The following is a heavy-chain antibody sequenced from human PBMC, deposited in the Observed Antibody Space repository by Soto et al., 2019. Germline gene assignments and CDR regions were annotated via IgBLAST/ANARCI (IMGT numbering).Heavy chain of an antibody. CDR1: GGSITSSFY. D-gene: IGHD6-13*01. Sequence: QLQLQESGPGLVKPSETLSLSCIVSGGSITSSFYWGWIRQPPGKGLEWIGSIYGTGNTYYNPSLKGRVTISADTSKNQFSLNLISVTAADTAVYYCRSSSRYSTDVWGQGATVTVSS. V-gene: IGHV4-39*01. CDR3: RSSSRYSTDV. CDR2: IYGTGNT. J-gene: IGHJ6*02.